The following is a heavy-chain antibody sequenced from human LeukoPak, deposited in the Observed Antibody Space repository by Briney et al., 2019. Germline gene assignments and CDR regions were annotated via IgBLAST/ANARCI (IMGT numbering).Heavy chain of an antibody. V-gene: IGHV1-2*02. CDR3: AKDLSSGWPYSFDY. CDR2: INPNSGGT. D-gene: IGHD6-19*01. CDR1: GYTFTGYY. J-gene: IGHJ4*02. Sequence: ASVKVSCKASGYTFTGYYMHWVRQAPGQGLEWTGWINPNSGGTNYAQKFQGRVTMTRDTSISTAYMELSRLRSDDTAVYYCAKDLSSGWPYSFDYWGQGTLVTVSS.